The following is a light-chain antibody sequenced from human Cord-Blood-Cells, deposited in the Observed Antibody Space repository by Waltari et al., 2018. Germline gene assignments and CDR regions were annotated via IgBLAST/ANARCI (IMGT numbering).Light chain of an antibody. CDR3: CSYAGSSTLV. V-gene: IGLV2-23*01. CDR1: SSAVGSYNL. CDR2: EGS. Sequence: QSALTQPASVSGSPGQSITISCTATSSAVGSYNLASWYQQHTGKAPKLMIYEGSKRPSGVSNRFSGSKSGNTASLTISGLQAEDEADYYCCSYAGSSTLVFGGGTKLTVL. J-gene: IGLJ2*01.